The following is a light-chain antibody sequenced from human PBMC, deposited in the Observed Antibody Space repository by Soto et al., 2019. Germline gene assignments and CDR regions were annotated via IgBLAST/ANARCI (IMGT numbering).Light chain of an antibody. CDR1: SSDVGGYNY. CDR3: SSYTTSSTPVV. J-gene: IGLJ2*01. Sequence: QSALTQPASVSGSPGQSITISCTGTSSDVGGYNYVSWDQQHPGKGPKLMIYEVSNRPSGVSNRISGSKSGNTASLTISGLQAEDEADYDCSSYTTSSTPVVFGGGTKLTVL. CDR2: EVS. V-gene: IGLV2-14*01.